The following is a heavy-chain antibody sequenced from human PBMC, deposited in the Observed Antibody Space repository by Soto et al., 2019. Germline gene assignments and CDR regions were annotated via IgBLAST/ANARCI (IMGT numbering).Heavy chain of an antibody. V-gene: IGHV4-39*01. CDR1: GGSISSSSYY. CDR2: IYYSGST. D-gene: IGHD2-15*01. Sequence: PSETLSLTCTVSGGSISSSSYYWGWIRKPPGKGLEWIGSIYYSGSTYYNPSLKSRVTISVDTSKNQFSLKLSSVTAADTALYYCARQCSGGRCYSEPDYWGQGTLVTVSS. J-gene: IGHJ4*02. CDR3: ARQCSGGRCYSEPDY.